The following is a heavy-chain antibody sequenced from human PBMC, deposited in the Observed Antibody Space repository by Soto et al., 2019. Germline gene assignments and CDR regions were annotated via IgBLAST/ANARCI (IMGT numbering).Heavy chain of an antibody. D-gene: IGHD3-3*01. V-gene: IGHV3-30-3*01. Sequence: PVGSLRLSCAASGFTFSSYAMHWVRQAPGKGLEWVAVISYDGSNKYYADSVKGRFTISRDNSKNTLYLQMNSLRAEDTAVYYCARSSSGYDFWSGYYTAPYYYYGMDVWGQGTTVTVSS. CDR3: ARSSSGYDFWSGYYTAPYYYYGMDV. CDR1: GFTFSSYA. CDR2: ISYDGSNK. J-gene: IGHJ6*02.